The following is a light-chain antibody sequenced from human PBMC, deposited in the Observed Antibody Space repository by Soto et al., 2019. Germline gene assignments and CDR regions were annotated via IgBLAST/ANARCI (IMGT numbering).Light chain of an antibody. J-gene: IGKJ4*01. Sequence: DIQMTQSPSTLSASVGDRVTITCRASQSISSWLAWYQHKPGKAPNLLIYKASSLESGVPTRFSGSGSGTEFPLTVSSLQPDDLATYYCQQYDSYPLTFGGGTKVEIK. V-gene: IGKV1-5*03. CDR1: QSISSW. CDR3: QQYDSYPLT. CDR2: KAS.